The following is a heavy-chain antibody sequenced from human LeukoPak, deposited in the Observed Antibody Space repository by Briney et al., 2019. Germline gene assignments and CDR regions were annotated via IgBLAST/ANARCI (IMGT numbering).Heavy chain of an antibody. J-gene: IGHJ4*02. CDR3: VIGSGYFDY. Sequence: KGGESLKISWQGSGSSFTSYWIGGVRPLPGKGLGWMGIIYPGDSDTRYSPSFQGQVTISADKSISTAYLQWSSLKASDTAMYYCVIGSGYFDYWGQGTLVTVSS. V-gene: IGHV5-51*01. D-gene: IGHD3-10*01. CDR1: GSSFTSYW. CDR2: IYPGDSDT.